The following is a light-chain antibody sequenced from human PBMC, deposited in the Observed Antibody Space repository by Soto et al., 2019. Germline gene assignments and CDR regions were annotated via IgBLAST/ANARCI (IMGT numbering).Light chain of an antibody. CDR1: QIPLYSDGNTY. J-gene: IGKJ1*01. CDR2: KVS. Sequence: DVVMTQSPLSLPFTLGQASSISFSSIQIPLYSDGNTYLSWFQQRPGQSPRRLIYKVSNRDSGVPDRFSGSGSGTDFTLKISRVEAEDVGVYYCMQGTHWPWTFGQGTKVDIK. V-gene: IGKV2-30*01. CDR3: MQGTHWPWT.